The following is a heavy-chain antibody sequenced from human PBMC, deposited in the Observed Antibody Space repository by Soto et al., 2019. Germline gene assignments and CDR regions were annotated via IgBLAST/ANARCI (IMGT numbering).Heavy chain of an antibody. Sequence: GGSLRLSCAASGFTVSSNYMSWVRQAPGKGLEWVSVIYSGGSTYYADSVKGRFTISRDNSKNTLYLQMNSLRAEDTAVYYCARDSLYLRCSGGSCYSGLWYWGQGTLVTVSS. V-gene: IGHV3-66*01. CDR2: IYSGGST. D-gene: IGHD2-15*01. CDR1: GFTVSSNY. CDR3: ARDSLYLRCSGGSCYSGLWY. J-gene: IGHJ4*02.